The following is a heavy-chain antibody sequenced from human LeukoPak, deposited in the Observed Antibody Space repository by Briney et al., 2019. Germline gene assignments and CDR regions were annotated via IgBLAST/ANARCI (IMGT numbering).Heavy chain of an antibody. CDR1: GGSISSYY. V-gene: IGHV4-59*01. CDR2: IYYSGST. Sequence: SETLSLTCTVSGGSISSYYWSWIRQPPGKGLEWIGYIYYSGSTNYNPSLKSRVTISVDTSKNQFSLKLSSVTAADTAVYYCARDSMGTGGADYWGQGTLVTVSS. CDR3: ARDSMGTGGADY. D-gene: IGHD2-21*01. J-gene: IGHJ4*02.